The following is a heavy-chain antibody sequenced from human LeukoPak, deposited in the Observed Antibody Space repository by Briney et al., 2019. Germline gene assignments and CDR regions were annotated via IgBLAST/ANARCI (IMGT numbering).Heavy chain of an antibody. Sequence: GEALKISCKGSGFDFYGYWIAWVRQMPGKGLEWMGVIYPDDSRTTYSSSFQGQVTISADKSISTAYLQWTSLQASDTAIYYCAREVSPTITPNYFDPWGQGTLVIVSS. CDR3: AREVSPTITPNYFDP. V-gene: IGHV5-51*01. CDR1: GFDFYGYW. J-gene: IGHJ5*02. CDR2: IYPDDSRT. D-gene: IGHD1-7*01.